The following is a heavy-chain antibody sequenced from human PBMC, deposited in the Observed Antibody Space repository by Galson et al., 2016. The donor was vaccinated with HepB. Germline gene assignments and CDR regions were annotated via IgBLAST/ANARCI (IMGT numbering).Heavy chain of an antibody. CDR3: ARDRRGGSSLYERGLDV. V-gene: IGHV1-69*06. CDR2: IIPIFGAV. CDR1: GYSLSDYA. D-gene: IGHD2-15*01. Sequence: SVKVSCKASGYSLSDYAMHWVRQAPGQGLEWMGDIIPIFGAVHYAQRFQGRVTIGADKSTSTAYMEMSSLSSEDTAIYYCARDRRGGSSLYERGLDVWGQGTTVTVSS. J-gene: IGHJ6*02.